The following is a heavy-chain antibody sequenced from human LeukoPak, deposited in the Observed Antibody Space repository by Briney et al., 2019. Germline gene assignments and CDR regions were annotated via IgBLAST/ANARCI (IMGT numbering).Heavy chain of an antibody. J-gene: IGHJ5*02. Sequence: SETLSLTCTVSGGSISSYYWSWIRQPPGKGLEWIGYIYYSGSTNYNPSLKSRVTISADTSKNQFSLKLSSVTAADTAVYYCARVKSKVYDFWSGYLFDPWGQGTLVTVSS. CDR3: ARVKSKVYDFWSGYLFDP. D-gene: IGHD3-3*01. CDR2: IYYSGST. CDR1: GGSISSYY. V-gene: IGHV4-59*01.